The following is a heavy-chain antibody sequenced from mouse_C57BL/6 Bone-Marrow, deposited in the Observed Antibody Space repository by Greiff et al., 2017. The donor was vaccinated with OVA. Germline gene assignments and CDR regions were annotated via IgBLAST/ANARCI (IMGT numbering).Heavy chain of an antibody. CDR3: ARGGVTTYYAMDY. Sequence: EVQVVESGGDLVKPGGSLKLSCAASGFTFSSYGMSWVRQTPDQRLEWVATISSGGSYTYYPDSVKGRFTISRDNAKNTLYRQMSSLKSDDTAMYYCARGGVTTYYAMDYWGQGTSVTVSS. D-gene: IGHD2-5*01. V-gene: IGHV5-6*01. CDR2: ISSGGSYT. J-gene: IGHJ4*01. CDR1: GFTFSSYG.